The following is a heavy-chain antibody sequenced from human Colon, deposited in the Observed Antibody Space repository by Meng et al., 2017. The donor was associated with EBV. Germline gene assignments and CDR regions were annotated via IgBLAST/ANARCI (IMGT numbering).Heavy chain of an antibody. D-gene: IGHD3-10*01. J-gene: IGHJ5*02. V-gene: IGHV4-34*01. CDR1: GGSFRDYY. CDR3: ARRGPSGNFSP. Sequence: QVQLQQGVEGLLKPSETLSRSCAGYGGSFRDYYWPWIRHPPGKGLEWIGEIDHRGNTKYNPSLKSRVTISLDTSKKQFSLKVSSVTAADSAVYYCARRGPSGNFSPWSQGALVTVSS. CDR2: IDHRGNT.